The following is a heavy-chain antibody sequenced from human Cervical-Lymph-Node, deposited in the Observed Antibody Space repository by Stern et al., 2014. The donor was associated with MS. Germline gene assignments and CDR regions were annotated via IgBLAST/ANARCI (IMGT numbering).Heavy chain of an antibody. V-gene: IGHV5-51*01. CDR3: ARQRYFDY. CDR2: IFPGGSDI. CDR1: GYTFTSYW. Sequence: EVQLVESGPEVKRPGESLKISCQASGYTFTSYWIGWVRQMPGKGLEWIALIFPGGSDIRYSPSFQGQVPISADKSSSTAYLQWNNLKASDTAIYYCARQRYFDYWGQGTLVTVSS. J-gene: IGHJ4*02.